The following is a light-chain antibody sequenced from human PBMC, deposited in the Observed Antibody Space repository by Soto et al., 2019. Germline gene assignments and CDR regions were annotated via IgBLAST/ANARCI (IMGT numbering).Light chain of an antibody. J-gene: IGKJ1*01. CDR1: QNIFTY. Sequence: DIQVTQSPSSLSASVGDRVTITCRASQNIFTYLNWYQQRPGKAPNLLIYATSNLQSGVPSRFSGSGSGTEFSLTISSLQPEDFATYYCLCYITYPWTFGQGTKVDIK. CDR2: ATS. CDR3: LCYITYPWT. V-gene: IGKV1-39*01.